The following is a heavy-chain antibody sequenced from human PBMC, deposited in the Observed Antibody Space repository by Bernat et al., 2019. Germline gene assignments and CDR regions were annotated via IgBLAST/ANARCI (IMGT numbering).Heavy chain of an antibody. J-gene: IGHJ4*02. CDR1: GFTFNSYG. D-gene: IGHD2/OR15-2a*01. Sequence: QVHLVESGGGVVQPGGSLRLSCAASGFTFNSYGIHWVRQAPGKGLEWVAFIRNDGSDKYYADSVKGRFTISRDNSKNTVYLQLNSLRPEDTAVYYYAKEGDVLPTTFLFDYWGQGTLVTVSS. V-gene: IGHV3-30*02. CDR3: AKEGDVLPTTFLFDY. CDR2: IRNDGSDK.